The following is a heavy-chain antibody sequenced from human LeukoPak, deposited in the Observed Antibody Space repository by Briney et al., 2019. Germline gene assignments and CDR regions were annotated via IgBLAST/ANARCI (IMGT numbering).Heavy chain of an antibody. CDR2: INWNGGST. Sequence: GGSLRLSCAASGFTFDDYGMSWVRQAPGKGLEWVSGINWNGGSTGYADSVKGRFTISRDNAKNSLYLQMNSLGAEDTALYYCAREQYQLLYGYYYMDVWGKGTTVTVSS. D-gene: IGHD2-2*02. CDR1: GFTFDDYG. CDR3: AREQYQLLYGYYYMDV. J-gene: IGHJ6*03. V-gene: IGHV3-20*04.